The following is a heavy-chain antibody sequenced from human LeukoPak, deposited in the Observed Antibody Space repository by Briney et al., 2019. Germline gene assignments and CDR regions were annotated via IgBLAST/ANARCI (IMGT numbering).Heavy chain of an antibody. D-gene: IGHD6-19*01. V-gene: IGHV1-2*02. Sequence: ASVKVSCKASGYTFTDYYMHWVRQAPGQGLEWMGWINPNSGGTNYAQKFQGRVTMTRDTSISTAYMELSSLRSDDTAVYYCARGGVSSGWYGSYFDYWGQGTLVTASS. J-gene: IGHJ4*02. CDR1: GYTFTDYY. CDR3: ARGGVSSGWYGSYFDY. CDR2: INPNSGGT.